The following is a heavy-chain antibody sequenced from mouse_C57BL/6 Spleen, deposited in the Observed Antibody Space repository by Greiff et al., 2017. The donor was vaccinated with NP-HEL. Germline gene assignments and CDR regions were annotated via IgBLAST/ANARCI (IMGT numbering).Heavy chain of an antibody. CDR2: IDPENGDT. V-gene: IGHV14-4*01. CDR1: GFNIKDDY. J-gene: IGHJ2*01. CDR3: TTSYGNYPYYFDY. Sequence: EVKLQESGAELVRPGASVKLSCTASGFNIKDDYMHWVKQRPEQGLEWIGWIDPENGDTEYASKFQGKATITADTSSNTAYLQLSSLTSEDTAVYYCTTSYGNYPYYFDYWGQGTTLTVSS. D-gene: IGHD2-10*02.